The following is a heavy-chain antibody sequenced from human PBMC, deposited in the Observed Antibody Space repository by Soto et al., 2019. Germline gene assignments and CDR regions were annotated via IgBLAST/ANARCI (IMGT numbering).Heavy chain of an antibody. CDR1: GFTFSSYG. J-gene: IGHJ4*02. Sequence: QVQLVESGGGVVQPGRSLRLSCAASGFTFSSYGMHWVRQAPGKGLEWVAVVWYDGSNKYYADSVKGRFTISRDNSKNTLYLQMNSLRAEDTAVYYCARGLHSTVTQAQCFDYWGQGTLVTVSS. CDR2: VWYDGSNK. V-gene: IGHV3-33*01. CDR3: ARGLHSTVTQAQCFDY. D-gene: IGHD4-17*01.